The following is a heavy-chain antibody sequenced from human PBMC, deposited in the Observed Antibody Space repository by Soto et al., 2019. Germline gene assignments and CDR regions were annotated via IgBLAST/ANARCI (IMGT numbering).Heavy chain of an antibody. D-gene: IGHD3-10*01. J-gene: IGHJ4*02. V-gene: IGHV3-73*01. CDR2: IRDSAYSYAT. Sequence: EVLLVESGGGMVQPGGSLKLSCAASGFVFKDSSIHWVRQASGKGLEWVGRIRDSAYSYATADAESVKGRFTISRDDSNNTAYLQMSGLKSEDTAIYYCTRLISAAHDYWGQGTLVTVSS. CDR3: TRLISAAHDY. CDR1: GFVFKDSS.